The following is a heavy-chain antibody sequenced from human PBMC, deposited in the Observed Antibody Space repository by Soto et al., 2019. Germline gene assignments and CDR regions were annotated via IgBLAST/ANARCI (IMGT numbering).Heavy chain of an antibody. Sequence: QVQLVQSGAEVKKPGASVKVSCKASGYTFTSYYMHWVRQAPGQGLEWMGIINPSGGSTSYAQKFQGRVTMTKERSTSTVYMELSSLRSEDTAVYYCAKGYCSGGSCYSGLLGYWGQGTLVTVSS. CDR3: AKGYCSGGSCYSGLLGY. CDR1: GYTFTSYY. V-gene: IGHV1-46*01. CDR2: INPSGGST. J-gene: IGHJ4*02. D-gene: IGHD2-15*01.